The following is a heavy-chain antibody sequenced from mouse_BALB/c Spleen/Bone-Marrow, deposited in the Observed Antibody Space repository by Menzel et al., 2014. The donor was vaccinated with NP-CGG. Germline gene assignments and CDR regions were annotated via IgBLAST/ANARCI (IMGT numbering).Heavy chain of an antibody. J-gene: IGHJ3*01. CDR3: ARGDYETWFAY. CDR1: GYTFTSYW. CDR2: IYPGDGDT. D-gene: IGHD2-4*01. Sequence: QVQLKESGAELARPGASVKLSCQASGYTFTSYWMQWVKQRPGQGLEWIGAIYPGDGDTRYTQKFKGKATLTADKSSSTAYMQLSSLASEDSAVYYCARGDYETWFAYWGQGTLVTVSA. V-gene: IGHV1-87*01.